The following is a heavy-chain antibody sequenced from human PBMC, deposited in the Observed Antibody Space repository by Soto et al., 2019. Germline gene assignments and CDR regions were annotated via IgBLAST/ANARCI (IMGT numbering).Heavy chain of an antibody. CDR3: AKQKGVPAATFDY. D-gene: IGHD2-2*01. J-gene: IGHJ4*02. CDR2: ISGSGGST. V-gene: IGHV3-23*01. Sequence: PGGSLRISCAASGFTFSSYAMSWVRQAPGKGLEWVSAISGSGGSTYYADSVKGRFTISRDNSKNTLYLQMNSLRAEDTAVYYFAKQKGVPAATFDYWGKGTLVTVSS. CDR1: GFTFSSYA.